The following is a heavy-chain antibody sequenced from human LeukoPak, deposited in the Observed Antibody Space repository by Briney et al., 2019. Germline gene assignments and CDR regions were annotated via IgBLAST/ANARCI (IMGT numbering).Heavy chain of an antibody. CDR2: ISGSGGST. D-gene: IGHD1-26*01. Sequence: PGGSLRLSCAASRFTFSSYAMSWVRQAPGKGLEWVSAISGSGGSTYYAGSVKGRFTISRDNSKNTLYLQMNSLRAEDTAVYYCAKDQAVGATCLDYWGQGTLVTVSS. CDR1: RFTFSSYA. CDR3: AKDQAVGATCLDY. V-gene: IGHV3-23*01. J-gene: IGHJ4*02.